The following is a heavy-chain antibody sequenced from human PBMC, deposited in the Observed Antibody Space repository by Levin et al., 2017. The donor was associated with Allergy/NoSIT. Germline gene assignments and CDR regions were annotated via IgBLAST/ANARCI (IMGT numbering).Heavy chain of an antibody. D-gene: IGHD6-19*01. J-gene: IGHJ6*02. CDR3: AKESSGLFPAFRSMDV. CDR1: GFTFSSYA. Sequence: GGSLRLSCAASGFTFSSYAMSWVRQAPGKGLEWVSAISGSGYSTYYADSVKGRFTISRDNSKNTLYLQMNSLRAEDTAVYYCAKESSGLFPAFRSMDVWGQGTTVTVSS. CDR2: ISGSGYST. V-gene: IGHV3-23*01.